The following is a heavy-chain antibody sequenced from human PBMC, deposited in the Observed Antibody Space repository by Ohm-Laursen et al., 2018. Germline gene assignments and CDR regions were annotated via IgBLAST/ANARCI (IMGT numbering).Heavy chain of an antibody. Sequence: PGTLSLTCSVSGGSISSYYWSWIRQPPGKGLEWIGYIYYSGSTNYNPSLKSRVTISVDTSKNQFSLKLSSVTAADTAVYYCARGTYYDFWSGYFYWYFDLWGRGTLVTASS. V-gene: IGHV4-59*01. J-gene: IGHJ2*01. D-gene: IGHD3-3*01. CDR1: GGSISSYY. CDR2: IYYSGST. CDR3: ARGTYYDFWSGYFYWYFDL.